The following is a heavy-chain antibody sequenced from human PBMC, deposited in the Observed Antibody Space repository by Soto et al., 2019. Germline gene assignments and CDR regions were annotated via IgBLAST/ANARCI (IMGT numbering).Heavy chain of an antibody. V-gene: IGHV3-15*07. Sequence: EVHLVESGGDLVKPGGSLRLSCAASGFTFSDAWINWVRQAPEKGLEWVGRIKSKAHSGTTDFAAPVKGRFAISRDDAKNMAYLQMNSLRTEDTGIYYCTTDSYSTMIEVRFDYWGHGTLVTVSS. J-gene: IGHJ4*01. CDR1: GFTFSDAW. D-gene: IGHD3-22*01. CDR3: TTDSYSTMIEVRFDY. CDR2: IKSKAHSGTT.